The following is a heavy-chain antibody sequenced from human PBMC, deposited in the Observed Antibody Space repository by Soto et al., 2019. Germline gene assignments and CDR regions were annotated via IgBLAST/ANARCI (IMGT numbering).Heavy chain of an antibody. V-gene: IGHV2-5*02. CDR2: IYWDGDK. J-gene: IGHJ5*02. CDR1: GFSLTTSGVG. Sequence: QITLKESGPTLVKPTQTLTLTCSFSGFSLTTSGVGVGWIRQPPGKALEWLAIIYWDGDKRYSPSLKGRLTIPKDPSKNQVVLTMTNMDPVDTATYYCAHGRNSQQIDPWGQGTLVTVSS. CDR3: AHGRNSQQIDP. D-gene: IGHD1-7*01.